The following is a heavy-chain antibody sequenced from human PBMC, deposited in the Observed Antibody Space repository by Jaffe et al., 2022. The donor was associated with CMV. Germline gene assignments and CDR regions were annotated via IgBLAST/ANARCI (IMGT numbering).Heavy chain of an antibody. CDR2: ISGSGGST. Sequence: EVQLVESGGGLVQPGGSLRLSCAASGFTFSSYAMSWVRQAPGKGLEWVSAISGSGGSTYYADSVKGRFTISRDNSKNTLYLQMNSLRAEDTAVYYCATYTYYYDSSGYRPYYFDYWGQGTLVTVSS. V-gene: IGHV3-23*04. CDR3: ATYTYYYDSSGYRPYYFDY. J-gene: IGHJ4*02. CDR1: GFTFSSYA. D-gene: IGHD3-22*01.